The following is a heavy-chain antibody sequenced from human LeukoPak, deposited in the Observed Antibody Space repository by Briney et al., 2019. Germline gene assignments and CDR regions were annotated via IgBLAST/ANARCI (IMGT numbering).Heavy chain of an antibody. CDR1: GFTFSSYN. V-gene: IGHV3-21*04. J-gene: IGHJ4*02. CDR2: ISSSSSYI. CDR3: ARDGTAVGINYDY. Sequence: GGTLRLSCAASGFTFSSYNMNWVRQAPGKGLEWVSSISSSSSYIYYADSVKGRFTISRDNAKNSLYLQMNSLRAEDTAVYYCARDGTAVGINYDYWGQGTLVTVSS. D-gene: IGHD6-13*01.